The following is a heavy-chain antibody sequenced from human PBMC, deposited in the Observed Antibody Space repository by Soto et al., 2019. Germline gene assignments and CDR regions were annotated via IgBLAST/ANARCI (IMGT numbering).Heavy chain of an antibody. J-gene: IGHJ4*02. V-gene: IGHV4-34*01. D-gene: IGHD5-18*01. Sequence: SETLSLTCAVYGGSFSGYYWSWIRQPPGKGLEWIGEINHSGSTNYNPSLKSRVTISVDTSKNQFSLKLSSVTAADTAVYYCARRGYSYGSYSAYYFDYWGQGTLVTVSS. CDR2: INHSGST. CDR1: GGSFSGYY. CDR3: ARRGYSYGSYSAYYFDY.